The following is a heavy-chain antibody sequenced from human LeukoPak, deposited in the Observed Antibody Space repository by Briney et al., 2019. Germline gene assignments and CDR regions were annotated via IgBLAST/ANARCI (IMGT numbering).Heavy chain of an antibody. Sequence: SETLSLTCTVSGGSISSSSYYWGWIRQPPGKGLEWIGSIYYSGSTYYNPSLKSRVTISVDTSKNQFSLKLSSVTADDTAVYYCAKNAWYYYHSPGAFDIWGQGTMVTVSS. J-gene: IGHJ3*02. CDR1: GGSISSSSYY. CDR3: AKNAWYYYHSPGAFDI. D-gene: IGHD3-22*01. V-gene: IGHV4-39*07. CDR2: IYYSGST.